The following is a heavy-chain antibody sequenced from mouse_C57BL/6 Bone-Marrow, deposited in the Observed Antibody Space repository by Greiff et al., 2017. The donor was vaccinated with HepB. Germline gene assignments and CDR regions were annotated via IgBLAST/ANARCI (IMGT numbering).Heavy chain of an antibody. J-gene: IGHJ1*03. V-gene: IGHV1-50*01. Sequence: QVQLKHPGAELVKPGASVKLSCKASGYTFTSYWMQWVKQRPGQGLEWIGEIDPSDSYTNYNQKFKGKATLTVDTSSSTAYMQLSSLTSEDSAVYYCARFGNWYFDVWGTGTTVTVSS. CDR3: ARFGNWYFDV. CDR1: GYTFTSYW. D-gene: IGHD1-1*02. CDR2: IDPSDSYT.